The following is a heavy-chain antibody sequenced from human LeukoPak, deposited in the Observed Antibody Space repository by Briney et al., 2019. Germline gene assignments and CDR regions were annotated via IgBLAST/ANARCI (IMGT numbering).Heavy chain of an antibody. CDR1: GGSISSYY. V-gene: IGHV4-59*08. J-gene: IGHJ4*02. Sequence: SETLSLTCNVSGGSISSYYWSWIRQPPGKGLEWIGYIYYSGRTHYNPSLKSRVTISVDTSKNQLSLKVNSVTAADTAVYYCARLAAVAGDFDYWGQGALVTVSS. CDR3: ARLAAVAGDFDY. D-gene: IGHD6-19*01. CDR2: IYYSGRT.